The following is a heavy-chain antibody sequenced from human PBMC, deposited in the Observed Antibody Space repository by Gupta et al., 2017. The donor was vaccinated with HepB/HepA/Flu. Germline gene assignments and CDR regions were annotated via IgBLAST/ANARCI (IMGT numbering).Heavy chain of an antibody. J-gene: IGHJ5*02. CDR1: GLTSRDHG. V-gene: IGHV3-33*01. CDR3: ARDPGADAAIDH. Sequence: QVRLVESGRGVVQPGRSLRLSCAASGLTSRDHGMPWVRQAPGKGLEWVAVIWHDGRSKSYADSVKGRFTISRDNSRNTLSLQMDSLRAEDTAVYYCARDPGADAAIDHWGQGTLVTVSS. D-gene: IGHD1-26*01. CDR2: IWHDGRSK.